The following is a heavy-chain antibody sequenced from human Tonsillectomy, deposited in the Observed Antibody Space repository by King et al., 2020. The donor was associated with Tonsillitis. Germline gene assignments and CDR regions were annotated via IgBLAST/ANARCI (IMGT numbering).Heavy chain of an antibody. CDR1: GYNFVDYW. V-gene: IGHV5-51*01. J-gene: IGHJ4*02. Sequence: QLVQSGAEVKKPGESLKISCKGSGYNFVDYWIGWVRQMPGKGLEWMGIIYPDDSDTRYSPSFQGQVTILADKSISTAYLQWSSLKASDTAMYYCVRHVSGSAYRRLDYWGQGIPVTVSS. CDR3: VRHVSGSAYRRLDY. CDR2: IYPDDSDT. D-gene: IGHD5-12*01.